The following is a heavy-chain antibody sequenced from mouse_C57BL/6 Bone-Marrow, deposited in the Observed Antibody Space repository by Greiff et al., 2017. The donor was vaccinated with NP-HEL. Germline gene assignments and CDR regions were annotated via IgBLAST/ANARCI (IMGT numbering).Heavy chain of an antibody. J-gene: IGHJ2*01. D-gene: IGHD1-1*01. CDR3: ARWGYGKGGPFDY. CDR1: GYTFTSYW. V-gene: IGHV1-50*01. Sequence: VQLQQPGAELVKPGASVKLSCKASGYTFTSYWMQWVKQRPGQGLEWIGEIDPSDSYTNYNQKFKGKATLTVDTSSSTAYMQLSSLTSEDSAVYYCARWGYGKGGPFDYWGQGTALTVSS. CDR2: IDPSDSYT.